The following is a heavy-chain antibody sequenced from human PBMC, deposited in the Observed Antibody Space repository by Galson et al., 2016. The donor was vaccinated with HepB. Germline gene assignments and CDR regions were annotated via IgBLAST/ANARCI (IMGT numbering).Heavy chain of an antibody. CDR3: ARITYDRSGYYPDS. D-gene: IGHD3-22*01. CDR2: ISDDGSVK. J-gene: IGHJ4*02. Sequence: SLRLSCAASGFAFSRYGLHWVRQAPGRGLEWVAVISDDGSVKFYIDSVKGRFTISRDNAKNSLHLQMNSLRAEDTAVHYCARITYDRSGYYPDSWGQGTLVTVSS. CDR1: GFAFSRYG. V-gene: IGHV3-30*03.